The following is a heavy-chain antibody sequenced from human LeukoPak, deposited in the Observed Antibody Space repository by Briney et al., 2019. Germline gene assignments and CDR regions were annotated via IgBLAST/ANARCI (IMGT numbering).Heavy chain of an antibody. D-gene: IGHD2-15*01. CDR3: ARDHVGHNPVGWMVVPDY. J-gene: IGHJ4*02. CDR2: ISSSSSTI. Sequence: PGGSLKLSCAASGFTFSSYNMNWVRQAPGKGLEWVSYISSSSSTIYYADSVKGRFTISRDNSKNTLYLQMNSLRAEDTAVYYCARDHVGHNPVGWMVVPDYWGQGTLVTVSS. V-gene: IGHV3-48*01. CDR1: GFTFSSYN.